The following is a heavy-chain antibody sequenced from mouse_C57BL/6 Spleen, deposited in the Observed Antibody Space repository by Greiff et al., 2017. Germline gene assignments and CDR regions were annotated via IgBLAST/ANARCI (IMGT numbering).Heavy chain of an antibody. CDR1: GYTFTDYY. Sequence: EVQLQQSGPELVKPGASVKISCKASGYTFTDYYMNWVQQSHGKSLEWIGDINPNNGGTSYNQKFKGKATLTVDKSSSTAYMELRSLTSEDSAVYYCARIPRLDYWGQGTTLTVSS. V-gene: IGHV1-26*01. CDR3: ARIPRLDY. J-gene: IGHJ2*01. CDR2: INPNNGGT.